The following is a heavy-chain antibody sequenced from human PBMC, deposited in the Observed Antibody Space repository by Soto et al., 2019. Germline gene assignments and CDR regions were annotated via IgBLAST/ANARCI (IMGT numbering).Heavy chain of an antibody. D-gene: IGHD1-26*01. J-gene: IGHJ4*02. CDR3: ARGGQPDPKYYFDY. CDR2: MHYTGFS. Sequence: SETLSLTCSFSGDSVTSHYLTWIRQSPEKGLEWIGYMHYTGFSHYNPSLKSRVTISVDTSKNQFSLKLSSVTAADTAVYYCARGGQPDPKYYFDYWGQGTLVTVSS. CDR1: GDSVTSHY. V-gene: IGHV4-59*02.